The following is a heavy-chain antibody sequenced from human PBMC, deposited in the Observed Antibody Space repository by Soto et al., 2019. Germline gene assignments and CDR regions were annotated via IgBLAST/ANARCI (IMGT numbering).Heavy chain of an antibody. J-gene: IGHJ4*02. CDR2: ISYDGSNK. Sequence: GGSLRLSCAASGFTFSSYGMHWVRQAPGKGLEWVAVISYDGSNKYYADSVKGRFTISRDNSKNTLYLQMNSLRAEDTAVYYFAKVGNCISTSCYVDYWGQGTLVTVSS. D-gene: IGHD2-2*01. V-gene: IGHV3-30*18. CDR1: GFTFSSYG. CDR3: AKVGNCISTSCYVDY.